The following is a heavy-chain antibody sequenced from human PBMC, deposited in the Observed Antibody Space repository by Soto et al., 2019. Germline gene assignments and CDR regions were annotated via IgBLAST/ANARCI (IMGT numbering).Heavy chain of an antibody. CDR1: GFTFTSHA. CDR3: AKAVETVFYYYGLDV. J-gene: IGHJ6*02. Sequence: QVQLVESGGGVVQPGRSLRLSCAASGFTFTSHAMHWVRQAPGKGLEWVAAISYDGGNKYYADSVKGRFTISRDNSKNTLYLQMNSLRAEDTAVYSCAKAVETVFYYYGLDVWGQGTTVTVSS. D-gene: IGHD6-19*01. CDR2: ISYDGGNK. V-gene: IGHV3-30-3*01.